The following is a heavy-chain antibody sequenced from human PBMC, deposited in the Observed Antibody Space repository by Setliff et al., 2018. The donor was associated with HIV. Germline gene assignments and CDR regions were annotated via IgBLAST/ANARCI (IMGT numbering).Heavy chain of an antibody. CDR3: ARFSNTLNWFDP. Sequence: SETLSLTCSVPGYAIDNGYTWGWIRQSPGKGLEWIGNVYHTGRAFYNPSLQSRVTISVDTSKNQFSLKLTSVTAADTAVYYCARFSNTLNWFDPWGQGTLVTVSS. J-gene: IGHJ5*02. V-gene: IGHV4-38-2*01. CDR2: VYHTGRA. CDR1: GYAIDNGYT. D-gene: IGHD4-4*01.